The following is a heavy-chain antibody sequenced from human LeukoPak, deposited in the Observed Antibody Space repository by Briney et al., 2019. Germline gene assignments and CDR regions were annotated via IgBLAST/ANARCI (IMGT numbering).Heavy chain of an antibody. Sequence: PGGSLRLSCAASGFTFSTYSMNWVRQSPGKGLEWVSYISSGSSTIYYADSVKGRFTISRDNAKNSLYLQMNSLRAEDTAVYYCARDWSGNYYLNDAFDIWGQGTMVTVSS. CDR3: ARDWSGNYYLNDAFDI. CDR2: ISSGSSTI. J-gene: IGHJ3*02. CDR1: GFTFSTYS. V-gene: IGHV3-48*01. D-gene: IGHD1-26*01.